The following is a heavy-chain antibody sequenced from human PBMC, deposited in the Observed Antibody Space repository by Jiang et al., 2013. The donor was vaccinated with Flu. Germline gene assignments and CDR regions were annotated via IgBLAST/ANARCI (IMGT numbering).Heavy chain of an antibody. CDR1: GYTFSSYA. D-gene: IGHD6-13*01. Sequence: EVKKSGASVKIYCKASGYTFSSYAISWVRQAPGQSLEWLGWINPGNGDTKYSQKVQGRVSITRDTSATTAYMEVSSLRSEDTAVYYCARAAGRFGSSWYYFEDWGQGTLVTVSS. V-gene: IGHV1-3*01. J-gene: IGHJ4*02. CDR2: INPGNGDT. CDR3: ARAAGRFGSSWYYFED.